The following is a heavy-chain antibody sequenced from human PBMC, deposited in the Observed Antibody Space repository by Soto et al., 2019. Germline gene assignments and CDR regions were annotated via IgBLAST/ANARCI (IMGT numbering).Heavy chain of an antibody. CDR1: GVTLSDYP. V-gene: IGHV1-69*01. CDR3: ARGYCGYATCNNGILNWLEP. J-gene: IGHJ5*02. CDR2: LLPIFGTT. D-gene: IGHD2-21*01. Sequence: QVQLVQSGAEVKKPGSSVKVSCKASGVTLSDYPINWVRQAPGQGLEWMGGLLPIFGTTIYAQKFQGRLTITADESTNTAYMELSDRRTEDTAIFYCARGYCGYATCNNGILNWLEPWGHGTLVTDSS.